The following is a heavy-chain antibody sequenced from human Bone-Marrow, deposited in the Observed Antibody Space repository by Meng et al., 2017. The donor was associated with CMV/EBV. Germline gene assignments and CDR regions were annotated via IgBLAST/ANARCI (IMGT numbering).Heavy chain of an antibody. D-gene: IGHD1-26*01. CDR1: GFTFDDYA. CDR2: ISWNSGSI. CDR3: AKDTDSGSYGEGAFDI. V-gene: IGHV3-9*01. J-gene: IGHJ3*02. Sequence: SLKISCAASGFTFDDYAMHWVRQAPGKGLEWVSGISWNSGSIGYADSVKGRFTISRDNAKNSLYLQMNSLRAEDTALYYCAKDTDSGSYGEGAFDICGQGTMVTVSS.